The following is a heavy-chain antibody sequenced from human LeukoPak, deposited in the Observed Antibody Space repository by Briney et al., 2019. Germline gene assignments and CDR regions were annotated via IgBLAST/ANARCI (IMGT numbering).Heavy chain of an antibody. D-gene: IGHD4-17*01. V-gene: IGHV3-15*01. CDR3: TTDVPFFYGDGAYT. CDR2: VKSKTDGETT. J-gene: IGHJ3*02. Sequence: GGSLRLSCAASGFTFSQAWMTWVRQAPGKVLGWIGRVKSKTDGETTDYAAPVKGRFTISRDDSKNTLYLQMSSLKTEDTAVYYCTTDVPFFYGDGAYTWGQGTMVTVSS. CDR1: GFTFSQAW.